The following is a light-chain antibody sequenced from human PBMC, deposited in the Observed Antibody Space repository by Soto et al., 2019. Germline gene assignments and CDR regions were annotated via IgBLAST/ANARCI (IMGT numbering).Light chain of an antibody. CDR3: QQFGNSVRT. J-gene: IGKJ1*01. V-gene: IGKV3-20*01. CDR2: ATS. Sequence: VLTQSPGTLSLSPGERATLSCRASEKLSSNYLAWYQQKPGQAPRVLIYATSNRATRIPDRFSGSGSGTDFTLTISRLEPEDFAVYYCQQFGNSVRTFGQGTKVEIK. CDR1: EKLSSNY.